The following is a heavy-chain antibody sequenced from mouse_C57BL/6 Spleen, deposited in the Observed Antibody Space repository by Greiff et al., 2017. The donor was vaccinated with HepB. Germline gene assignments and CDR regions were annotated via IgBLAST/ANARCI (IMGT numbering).Heavy chain of an antibody. CDR1: GFTFSSYA. J-gene: IGHJ2*01. CDR2: ISDGGSYT. CDR3: ARDSSGGYYFDY. D-gene: IGHD3-2*02. V-gene: IGHV5-4*01. Sequence: EVQLQESGGGLVKPGGSLKLSCAASGFTFSSYAMSWVRQTPEKRLEWVATISDGGSYTYYPDNVKGRFTISRDNAKNNLYLQMSHLKSEDTAMYYCARDSSGGYYFDYWGQGTTLTVSS.